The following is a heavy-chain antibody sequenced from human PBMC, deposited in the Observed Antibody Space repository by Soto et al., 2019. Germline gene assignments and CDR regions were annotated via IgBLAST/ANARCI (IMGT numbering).Heavy chain of an antibody. CDR1: GVSFSGYY. D-gene: IGHD2-2*01. V-gene: IGHV4-34*01. J-gene: IGHJ5*02. CDR3: ARMRSEGCSSTSCYRKFDP. CDR2: INHSGST. Sequence: PSETLSLTCAVYGVSFSGYYWSWIRQPPGKGLEWIGEINHSGSTNYNPSLKSRVTISVDTSKNQFSLKLSSVTAADTAVYYCARMRSEGCSSTSCYRKFDPWGQGTLVTVSS.